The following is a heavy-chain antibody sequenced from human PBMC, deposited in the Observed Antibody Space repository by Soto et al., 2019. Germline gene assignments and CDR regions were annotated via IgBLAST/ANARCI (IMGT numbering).Heavy chain of an antibody. J-gene: IGHJ3*02. V-gene: IGHV3-23*01. Sequence: EVQLLESGGGLVQPGGSLRLSCAASGFTFSSYAMSWVRQAPGKGLEWVSAISGRGGSTYYADSVKGRFTISRDNSKNALYLQMNSLRAEDTAVYYCAKDSYSSYAFDIWGQGTMVTVSS. CDR2: ISGRGGST. D-gene: IGHD6-6*01. CDR1: GFTFSSYA. CDR3: AKDSYSSYAFDI.